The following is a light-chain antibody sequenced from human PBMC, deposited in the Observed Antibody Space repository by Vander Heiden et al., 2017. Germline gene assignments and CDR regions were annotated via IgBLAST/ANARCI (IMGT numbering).Light chain of an antibody. J-gene: IGLJ2*01. Sequence: PGPRVTISCTGSSSNIGAGYDVHWYQQLPGTAPKLLIYGNSNRPSGVPDRFSGSKSGTSASLAITGLQAEDEADYYCQSYDSSLSGPVVFGGGTKLTGL. CDR1: SSNIGAGYD. V-gene: IGLV1-40*01. CDR3: QSYDSSLSGPVV. CDR2: GNS.